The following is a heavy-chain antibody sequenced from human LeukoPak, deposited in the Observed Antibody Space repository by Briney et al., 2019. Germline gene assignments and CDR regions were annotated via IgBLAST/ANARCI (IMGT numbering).Heavy chain of an antibody. Sequence: GASVKVSCKASGYTFTSYGISWVRQAPGQGLEWMGWISAYNGNTNYAQKLQGRVTMTTDTSTSTAYMELRSLRSDDTAVYYCARDADTAMVSVWFDPWGQGTLATVSS. V-gene: IGHV1-18*01. CDR3: ARDADTAMVSVWFDP. CDR1: GYTFTSYG. J-gene: IGHJ5*02. D-gene: IGHD5-18*01. CDR2: ISAYNGNT.